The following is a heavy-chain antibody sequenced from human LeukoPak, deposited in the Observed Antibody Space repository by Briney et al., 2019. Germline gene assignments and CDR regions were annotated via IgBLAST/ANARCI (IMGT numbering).Heavy chain of an antibody. Sequence: GGSLRLSCTASGFTFGDYAMSWFRQAPGKGLEWVGFIRSKAYGGTTEYAASVKGGFTISRDDSKSIAYLQMNSLKTEDTAVYYCTRTLEGWLQFGPFDYWGQGTLVTVSS. CDR3: TRTLEGWLQFGPFDY. CDR1: GFTFGDYA. CDR2: IRSKAYGGTT. D-gene: IGHD5-24*01. J-gene: IGHJ4*02. V-gene: IGHV3-49*03.